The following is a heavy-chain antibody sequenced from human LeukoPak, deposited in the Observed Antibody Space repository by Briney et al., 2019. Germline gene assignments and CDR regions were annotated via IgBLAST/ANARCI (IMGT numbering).Heavy chain of an antibody. J-gene: IGHJ3*02. V-gene: IGHV3-23*01. Sequence: PGGSLRLSCAASGFTFSSYAMSWVRQAPGKGLEWVSAISGNGGSTYYADSVKGRFTISRDNSKNTLYLQMNSLRAEDTAVYYCARNNPYGDYLHDAFDIWGQGTMVTVSS. CDR3: ARNNPYGDYLHDAFDI. CDR2: ISGNGGST. CDR1: GFTFSSYA. D-gene: IGHD4-17*01.